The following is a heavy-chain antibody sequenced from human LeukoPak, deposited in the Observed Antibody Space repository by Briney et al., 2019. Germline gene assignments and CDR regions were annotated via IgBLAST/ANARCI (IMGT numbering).Heavy chain of an antibody. CDR3: AKLGDRMTTVTSDY. J-gene: IGHJ4*02. Sequence: GGSLRLSCAASGFTFSNYAMSWVRQAPGKGLEWVSAISGSGGSTYYADSVKGRFTISRDNSKNTLYLQMNSLRAEDTAVYYCAKLGDRMTTVTSDYWGQGTLVTVSS. D-gene: IGHD4-17*01. CDR1: GFTFSNYA. V-gene: IGHV3-23*01. CDR2: ISGSGGST.